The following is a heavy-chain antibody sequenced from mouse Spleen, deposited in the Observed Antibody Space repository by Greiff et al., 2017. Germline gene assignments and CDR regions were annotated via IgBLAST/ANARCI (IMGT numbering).Heavy chain of an antibody. D-gene: IGHD2-13*01. CDR1: GFAFSSYD. V-gene: IGHV5-12-1*01. J-gene: IGHJ4*01. CDR2: ISSGGGST. Sequence: EVQGVESGGGLVKPGGSLKLSCAASGFAFSSYDMSWVRQTPEKRLEWVAYISSGGGSTYYPDTVKGRFTISRDNAKNTLYLQMSSLKSEDTAMYYCARHGDYYPGYYAMDYWGQGTSVTVSS. CDR3: ARHGDYYPGYYAMDY.